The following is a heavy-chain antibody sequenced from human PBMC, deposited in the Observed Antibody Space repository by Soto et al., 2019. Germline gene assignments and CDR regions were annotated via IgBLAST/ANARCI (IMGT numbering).Heavy chain of an antibody. V-gene: IGHV3-30*04. D-gene: IGHD6-6*01. CDR1: GFIFKNYA. CDR3: TKSSGGSSSVGMDY. CDR2: ITRDAYNK. J-gene: IGHJ4*02. Sequence: PGGSLRLSCAGSGFIFKNYALNWVRQAPGKGLEWVASITRDAYNKYYADSVKGRFTISRDNSRDTLSLQMTALTIEDTSVYYCTKSSGGSSSVGMDYWGQGTQVTVSS.